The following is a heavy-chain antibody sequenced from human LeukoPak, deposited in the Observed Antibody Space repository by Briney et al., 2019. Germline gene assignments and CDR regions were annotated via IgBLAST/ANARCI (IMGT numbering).Heavy chain of an antibody. D-gene: IGHD2-2*01. V-gene: IGHV4-59*08. Sequence: SETLSLTCTVSGGSISSYYWSWIRQPPGKGLEWIGYMYYSGSTNYNPSLKSRVTISVDTSKNQFSLKLSSVTAADTAVYYCAGHDNICSSTSCYPYFQHWGQGTLVTVSS. CDR2: MYYSGST. CDR3: AGHDNICSSTSCYPYFQH. CDR1: GGSISSYY. J-gene: IGHJ1*01.